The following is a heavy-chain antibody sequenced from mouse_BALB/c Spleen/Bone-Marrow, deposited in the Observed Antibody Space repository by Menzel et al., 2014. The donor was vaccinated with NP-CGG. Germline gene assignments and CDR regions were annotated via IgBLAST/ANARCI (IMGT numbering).Heavy chain of an antibody. Sequence: LEESGGRLVTPGTPLTLTCTASGFTITSYLMSWVRQAPEKGLEYVGYINSGGSVYYASWAKGRFTISRTSTTVDLKITSPTTEDTATYFCARSLFTTASASLWGQGTLVTVS. J-gene: IGHJ3*02. CDR1: GFTITSYL. CDR2: INSGGSV. CDR3: ARSLFTTASASL. D-gene: IGHD1-2*01. V-gene: IGHV5-6-5*01.